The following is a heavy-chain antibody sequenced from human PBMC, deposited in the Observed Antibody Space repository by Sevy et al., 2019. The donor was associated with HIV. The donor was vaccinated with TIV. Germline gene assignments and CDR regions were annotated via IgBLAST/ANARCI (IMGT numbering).Heavy chain of an antibody. CDR3: ARDLEFYDSGDYGPAFMPDF. CDR1: GFTFSSFG. Sequence: GESLKISCAASGFTFSSFGMHWVRQAPGKGLEWVAVIWFDGSNTYYADSGKGRFTISRDIAKNTLHLQMNSLRAEDTAVYYCARDLEFYDSGDYGPAFMPDFWGHGTLVTVSS. D-gene: IGHD4-17*01. V-gene: IGHV3-33*01. CDR2: IWFDGSNT. J-gene: IGHJ4*01.